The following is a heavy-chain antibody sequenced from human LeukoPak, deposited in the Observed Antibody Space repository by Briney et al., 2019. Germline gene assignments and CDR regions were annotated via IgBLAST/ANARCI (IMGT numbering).Heavy chain of an antibody. CDR1: GFTFSSYA. V-gene: IGHV3-23*01. J-gene: IGHJ4*02. CDR3: ASSASGGTFYY. Sequence: PGGSLRLSCAASGFTFSSYAMSWVRQAPGKGLEWVSAISGSGGSTYYADSVKGRFTVSRDNAKNTLYLQMNSLRAEDTAVYYCASSASGGTFYYWGQGTLVSVSS. CDR2: ISGSGGST. D-gene: IGHD2-15*01.